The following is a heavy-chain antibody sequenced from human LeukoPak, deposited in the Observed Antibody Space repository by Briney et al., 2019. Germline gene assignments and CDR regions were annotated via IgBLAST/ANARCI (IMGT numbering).Heavy chain of an antibody. V-gene: IGHV1-2*02. CDR2: INPNSGGT. Sequence: ASVKVSCKASGYTFTGYYMHWVRQAPGQGLEWMGWINPNSGGTNYAQKFQGRVTMSRDTSISTAYMELSRLRSDDTAEYYCARDAYYYDSSGYFFDYWGQGTLVTVSS. D-gene: IGHD3-22*01. CDR1: GYTFTGYY. CDR3: ARDAYYYDSSGYFFDY. J-gene: IGHJ4*02.